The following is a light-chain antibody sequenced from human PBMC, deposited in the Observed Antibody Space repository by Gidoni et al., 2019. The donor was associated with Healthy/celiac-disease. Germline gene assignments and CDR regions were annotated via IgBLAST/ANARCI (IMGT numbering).Light chain of an antibody. CDR2: GAS. V-gene: IGKV3-20*01. J-gene: IGKJ1*01. CDR3: QQYGSSPGT. Sequence: EIVLTQSPGTLSSSPGERATLSCRASQSVSSSCLAWYQQKPGQAPRLLIYGASSRATGIPDRFSGSGSGTDFTLTISRLEPEDFAVYYCQQYGSSPGTFGQGTKVEIK. CDR1: QSVSSSC.